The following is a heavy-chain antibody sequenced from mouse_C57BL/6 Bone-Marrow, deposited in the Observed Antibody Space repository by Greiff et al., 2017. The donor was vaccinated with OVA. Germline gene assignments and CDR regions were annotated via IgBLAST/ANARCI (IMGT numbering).Heavy chain of an antibody. J-gene: IGHJ3*01. CDR2: ISSGSSTI. Sequence: EVMLVESGGGLVKPGGSLKLSCAASGFTFSDYGMHWVRQAPEKGLEWVAYISSGSSTIYYADTVKGRFTLSRDNATNTLFLQMTSLRSEDTAMYYCARDYYGPAWFAYWGQGTLVTVSA. V-gene: IGHV5-17*01. CDR1: GFTFSDYG. D-gene: IGHD1-2*01. CDR3: ARDYYGPAWFAY.